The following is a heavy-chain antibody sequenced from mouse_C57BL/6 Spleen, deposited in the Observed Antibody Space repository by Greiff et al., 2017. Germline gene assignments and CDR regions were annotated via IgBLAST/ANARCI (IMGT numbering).Heavy chain of an antibody. CDR2: IDPSDSYT. CDR3: AQAGPYYGNPRRYFDV. Sequence: QVQLQQPGAELVKPGASVKLSCKASGYTFTSYWMQWVKQRPGQGLEWIGEIDPSDSYTNYNHKFKGKATLTVDTSSSTAYMQLSSLTSEDSAVYYCAQAGPYYGNPRRYFDVWGTGTTVTVAS. D-gene: IGHD2-10*01. CDR1: GYTFTSYW. V-gene: IGHV1-50*01. J-gene: IGHJ1*03.